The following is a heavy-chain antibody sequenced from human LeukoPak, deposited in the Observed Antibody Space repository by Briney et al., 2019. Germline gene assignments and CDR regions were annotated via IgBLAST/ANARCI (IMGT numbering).Heavy chain of an antibody. CDR3: ARGPPGRVYDSSKKGLFDP. Sequence: PGGSLRLSCAASGFTFNNHDMHWVRQAPGQGLEWMGIINPSGTSTTYAQKFQGRVTMTMNTSTSTVYMELSSLRSEDTAMYYCARGPPGRVYDSSKKGLFDPWGQGTLVTVSS. D-gene: IGHD3-22*01. CDR2: INPSGTST. V-gene: IGHV1-46*02. J-gene: IGHJ5*02. CDR1: GFTFNNHD.